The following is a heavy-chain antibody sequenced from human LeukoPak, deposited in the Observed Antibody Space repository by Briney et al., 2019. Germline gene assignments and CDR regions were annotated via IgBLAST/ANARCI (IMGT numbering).Heavy chain of an antibody. CDR1: GFTFSSYS. V-gene: IGHV3-21*01. Sequence: GGSLRLSCAASGFTFSSYSMNWVRQAPGKGLEWVSSISRSSSYIYYADSVKGRFTISRDNAKNSLYLQMNSLRAEDTAVYYCARDTAVGWSPFDYWGQGTLVTVSS. D-gene: IGHD2-15*01. CDR3: ARDTAVGWSPFDY. CDR2: ISRSSSYI. J-gene: IGHJ4*02.